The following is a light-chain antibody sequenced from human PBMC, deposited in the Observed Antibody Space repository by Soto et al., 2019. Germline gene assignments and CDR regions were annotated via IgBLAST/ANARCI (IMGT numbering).Light chain of an antibody. Sequence: DIQMTQSPSSLSASVGDRVTITCRASQSISSYLNWYQQKPGKAPKVLIYAASSLQSGIPSRFSGSGSGTDFTLTISSLQPEDFATYNCQQSYSIPWTFGQGTKVDIK. CDR3: QQSYSIPWT. CDR1: QSISSY. J-gene: IGKJ1*01. CDR2: AAS. V-gene: IGKV1-39*01.